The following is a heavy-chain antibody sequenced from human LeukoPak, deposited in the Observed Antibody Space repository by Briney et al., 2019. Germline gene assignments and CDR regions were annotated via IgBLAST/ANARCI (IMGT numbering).Heavy chain of an antibody. CDR1: GGSISSSSYY. CDR2: IYYSGST. D-gene: IGHD1-26*01. J-gene: IGHJ3*02. Sequence: SGTLSLTCTVSGGSISSSSYYWGWIRQPPGKGLEWIGSIYYSGSTYYNPSLKSRVTISVDTSKNQFSLKLSSVTAADTAVYYCARVGIVGATTDAFDIWGQGTMVTVSS. CDR3: ARVGIVGATTDAFDI. V-gene: IGHV4-39*01.